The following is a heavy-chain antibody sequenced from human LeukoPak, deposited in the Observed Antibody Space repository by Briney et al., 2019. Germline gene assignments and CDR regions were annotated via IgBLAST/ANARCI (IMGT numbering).Heavy chain of an antibody. Sequence: GGSLRLSCAASGFTFSSYLMNWVRQAPGKGLEWVANIKQDGSDNYYVDSVKGRFTISRDNAKNSLYLQMNSLRAEDTAVYYCAKDPRAAARDNWFDPWGQGTLVTVSS. CDR3: AKDPRAAARDNWFDP. CDR2: IKQDGSDN. D-gene: IGHD6-13*01. V-gene: IGHV3-7*01. J-gene: IGHJ5*02. CDR1: GFTFSSYL.